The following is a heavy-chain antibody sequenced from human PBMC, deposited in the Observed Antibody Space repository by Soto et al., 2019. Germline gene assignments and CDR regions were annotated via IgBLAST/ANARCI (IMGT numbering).Heavy chain of an antibody. Sequence: SVKVSCKASGGTFSSYAISWVRQAPGQGLEWMGGIIPIFGTANYAQKFQGRVTITADKSTSTAYMELSSLRSEDTAVYYCARDDDFWSGYGSYYYYGMDVWGQGTTVTVSS. CDR1: GGTFSSYA. CDR3: ARDDDFWSGYGSYYYYGMDV. CDR2: IIPIFGTA. J-gene: IGHJ6*02. V-gene: IGHV1-69*06. D-gene: IGHD3-3*01.